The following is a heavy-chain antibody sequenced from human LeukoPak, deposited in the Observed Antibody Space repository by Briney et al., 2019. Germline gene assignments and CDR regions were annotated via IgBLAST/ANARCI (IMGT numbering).Heavy chain of an antibody. CDR2: INSDGSTT. CDR3: ARAPPGSNWKNYFDY. V-gene: IGHV3-74*01. J-gene: IGHJ4*02. D-gene: IGHD1-1*01. CDR1: GFTFSSYW. Sequence: GGSLRLSCAATGFTFSSYWMHWVRQAPGKGLVWVSRINSDGSTTDYADSVKGRFTISRDNSKNTVYLQMNSLRAEDTALYYCARAPPGSNWKNYFDYWGQGTLVTVSS.